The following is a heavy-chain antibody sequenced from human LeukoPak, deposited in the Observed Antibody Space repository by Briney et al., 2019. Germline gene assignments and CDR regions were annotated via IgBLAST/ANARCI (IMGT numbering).Heavy chain of an antibody. D-gene: IGHD5-12*01. V-gene: IGHV3-23*01. CDR1: GFSFNNYA. J-gene: IGHJ4*01. CDR2: IIASSGAT. CDR3: VKGAYDYIEVAYFDF. Sequence: GGSLRLSCAASGFSFNNYAMNWVRQAPGKGLEWVSIIIASSGATVYADSVKGRFTTSRDISKNTLYLQMNNLRVEDTAVYYCVKGAYDYIEVAYFDFWGQGILVTVSS.